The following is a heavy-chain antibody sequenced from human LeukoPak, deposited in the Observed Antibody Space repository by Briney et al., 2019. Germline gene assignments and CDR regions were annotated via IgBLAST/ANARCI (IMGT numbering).Heavy chain of an antibody. D-gene: IGHD3-10*01. CDR3: ARHLLLWFGELSDAFDI. V-gene: IGHV4-34*01. Sequence: SETLSLTCTVSGGSISSYYWSWIRQPPGKGLEWIGEINHSGSTNYNPSLKSRVTISVDTSKNQFSLKLSSVTAADTAVYYCARHLLLWFGELSDAFDIWGQGTMVTVSS. CDR2: INHSGST. J-gene: IGHJ3*02. CDR1: GGSISSYY.